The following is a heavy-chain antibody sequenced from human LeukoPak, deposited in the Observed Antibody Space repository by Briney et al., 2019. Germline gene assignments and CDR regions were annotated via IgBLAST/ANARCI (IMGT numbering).Heavy chain of an antibody. CDR1: GFTFSSSW. CDR3: ARLVIAVAGGDF. D-gene: IGHD6-19*01. Sequence: GSLRLSCAASGFTFSSSWMSWVRQAPGKGLEWVANMNQDGSEKYYVDSVKGRFTISRDNAKNSLYLQMNSLRAEDTAVYYCARLVIAVAGGDFWGQGTLSPSPQ. CDR2: MNQDGSEK. J-gene: IGHJ4*02. V-gene: IGHV3-7*04.